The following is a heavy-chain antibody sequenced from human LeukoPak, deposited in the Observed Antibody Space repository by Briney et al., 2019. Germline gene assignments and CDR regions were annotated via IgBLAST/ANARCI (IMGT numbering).Heavy chain of an antibody. CDR3: ARSLNGDPPDFDC. Sequence: PGGSLRLSCAGSGFTFSSYGMHWVRQAPGKGLEWVALIWYDGSNKFYADSVKGRFTISRDNSKNTLYLQMNSLGAEDTAVYYCARSLNGDPPDFDCWGQGTLVTVSS. CDR2: IWYDGSNK. V-gene: IGHV3-33*01. J-gene: IGHJ4*02. D-gene: IGHD4-17*01. CDR1: GFTFSSYG.